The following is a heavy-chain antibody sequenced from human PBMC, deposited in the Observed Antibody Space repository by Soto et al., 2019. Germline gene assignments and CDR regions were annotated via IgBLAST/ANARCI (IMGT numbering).Heavy chain of an antibody. CDR2: IFYLGSS. CDR1: GDSIISSDFY. V-gene: IGHV4-39*01. J-gene: IGHJ5*02. D-gene: IGHD3-3*02. CDR3: ARRSLALRKNNWFDP. Sequence: SETLSLTCTVSGDSIISSDFYWGWVRQPPGKGLEWIGSIFYLGSSYYNPTLKSRVTMSVDTSKNQFSLRLRSVTAADTALYFCARRSLALRKNNWFDPWGQGIMVNVS.